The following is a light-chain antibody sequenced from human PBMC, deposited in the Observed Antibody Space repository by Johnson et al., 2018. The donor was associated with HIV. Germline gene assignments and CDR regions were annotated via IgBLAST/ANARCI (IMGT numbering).Light chain of an antibody. J-gene: IGLJ1*01. CDR1: NTNIGNDF. CDR3: GKWNNSLSDNYV. Sequence: QSVLTQPPSVSAAPGQKVTVSCSGSNTNIGNDFVSWYQQFPGTAPKLLIHENKKRPSGIPDRFSGSKSGTSATLGITGLQTGDEADYYCGKWNNSLSDNYVFGTGTKVTVL. CDR2: ENK. V-gene: IGLV1-51*02.